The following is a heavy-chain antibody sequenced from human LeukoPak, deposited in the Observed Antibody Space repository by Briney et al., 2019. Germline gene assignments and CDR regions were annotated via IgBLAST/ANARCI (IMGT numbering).Heavy chain of an antibody. J-gene: IGHJ4*02. CDR2: INHSGST. D-gene: IGHD5-12*01. CDR1: DGSFSGYY. Sequence: SETLSLTCAVYDGSFSGYYWSWIRQPPGKGLEWIGEINHSGSTNYNPSLKSRVTISINTSKNQFSLKLSSVTAADTAVYYCARRNGQDIVATFRRRYYFDYWGQGTLVTVSS. CDR3: ARRNGQDIVATFRRRYYFDY. V-gene: IGHV4-34*01.